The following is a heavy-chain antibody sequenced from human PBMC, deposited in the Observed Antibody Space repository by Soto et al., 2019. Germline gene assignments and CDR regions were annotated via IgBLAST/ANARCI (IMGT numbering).Heavy chain of an antibody. D-gene: IGHD3-9*01. V-gene: IGHV4-59*12. J-gene: IGHJ6*03. Sequence: SETLSLTCTVSGGSIRSYCWTWIRQPPGEGLEWIGCICNSGSTNYNPSLKSRVTISVDTPKNQFSLKLSSVTAADTAVHYCAREATTPYYDILTGYYRSYYYYYMDVWGKGTTVTVSS. CDR3: AREATTPYYDILTGYYRSYYYYYMDV. CDR1: GGSIRSYC. CDR2: ICNSGST.